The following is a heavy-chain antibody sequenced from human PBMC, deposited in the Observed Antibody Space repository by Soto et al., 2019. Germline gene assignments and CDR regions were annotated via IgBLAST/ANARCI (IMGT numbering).Heavy chain of an antibody. CDR1: GGSIGTYY. Sequence: PSETLSLTCTVSGGSIGTYYWSWIRQPPGKGLEWIGYVFYSGSAKYNSSLKSRVTISVDTSKNQFSLKLSSVTAADTAVYYCARRPSSGWFLDCWGQGTLVTVSS. CDR2: VFYSGSA. J-gene: IGHJ4*02. V-gene: IGHV4-59*01. D-gene: IGHD6-19*01. CDR3: ARRPSSGWFLDC.